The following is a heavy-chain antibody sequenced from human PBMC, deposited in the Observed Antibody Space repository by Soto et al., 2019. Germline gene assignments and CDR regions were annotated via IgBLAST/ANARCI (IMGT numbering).Heavy chain of an antibody. CDR1: GYTFTGYY. Sequence: QVQLVQSGAEVKKPGASVKVSCKASGYTFTGYYMHWVRQAPGQGPEWMGWINPNSGGTNYAQKFQGRVTMTRDTSISTAYMQLRRLRSDDTAVYYCARDLRVSRSRVKSFDYWGQGTLVTVSS. CDR3: ARDLRVSRSRVKSFDY. CDR2: INPNSGGT. J-gene: IGHJ4*02. V-gene: IGHV1-2*02. D-gene: IGHD2-21*01.